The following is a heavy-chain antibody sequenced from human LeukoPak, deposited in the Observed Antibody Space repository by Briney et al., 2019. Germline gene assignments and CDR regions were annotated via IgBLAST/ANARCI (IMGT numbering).Heavy chain of an antibody. Sequence: GGSLRLSCAASGFSLRDYGMHWVRQAPGKGLEWVAVISYDGGNKYYADSVKGRFTISRDNSKNTLYLQMNSLRAEDTAVYYCARTPYYCSGGSCYPAYFDYWGQGTLVTVSS. J-gene: IGHJ4*02. CDR3: ARTPYYCSGGSCYPAYFDY. CDR1: GFSLRDYG. V-gene: IGHV3-30*03. CDR2: ISYDGGNK. D-gene: IGHD2-15*01.